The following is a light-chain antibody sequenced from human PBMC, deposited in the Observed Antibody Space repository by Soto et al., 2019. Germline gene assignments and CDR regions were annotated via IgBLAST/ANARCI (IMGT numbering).Light chain of an antibody. CDR2: MGS. J-gene: IGKJ1*01. CDR3: MQALQTPAT. Sequence: DSVMTQSPLSLPATPGEPASISCRSSQSLLHSNGYNYLDWYLQKPGQSPQLLIYMGSNRASGVPDRFSGSRSGTHFTLKISRVEAEDVGVYYCMQALQTPATFGQGTKVDIK. CDR1: QSLLHSNGYNY. V-gene: IGKV2-28*01.